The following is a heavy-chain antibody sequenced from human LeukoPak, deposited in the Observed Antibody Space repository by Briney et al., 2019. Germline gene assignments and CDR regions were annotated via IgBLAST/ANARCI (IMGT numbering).Heavy chain of an antibody. CDR1: GFTFSSYS. D-gene: IGHD2-21*02. CDR3: ARDPSYCGGGCPPENWFDP. CDR2: ISSSSSYK. Sequence: PGGSLRLSCAASGFTFSSYSMNWVRQAPGKGLEWVSSISSSSSYKYYADSVKGRFTISRDNAKNSLYLQMNSLRAEDTAVYYCARDPSYCGGGCPPENWFDPWGQGTLVTVSS. J-gene: IGHJ5*02. V-gene: IGHV3-21*01.